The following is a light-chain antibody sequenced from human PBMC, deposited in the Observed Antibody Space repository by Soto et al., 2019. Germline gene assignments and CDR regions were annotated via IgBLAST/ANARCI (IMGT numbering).Light chain of an antibody. V-gene: IGKV1-12*01. J-gene: IGKJ4*01. Sequence: DIQMTQSPSSVSASVGDRVTLTCRASQDIGNLLAWYQQKPGKAPKLLIYFGSNLQTGVPSRFSGSGSGTDFTLTSSSLQPADLATYYCLQDDSFPLTFGRGTRVEIK. CDR1: QDIGNL. CDR2: FGS. CDR3: LQDDSFPLT.